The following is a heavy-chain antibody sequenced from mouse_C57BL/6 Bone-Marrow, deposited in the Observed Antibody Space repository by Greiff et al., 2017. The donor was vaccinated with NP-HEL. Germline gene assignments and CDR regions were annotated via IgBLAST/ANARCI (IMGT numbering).Heavy chain of an antibody. V-gene: IGHV1-72*01. CDR3: ARGPIYDCGWDWYFDV. D-gene: IGHD2-3*01. J-gene: IGHJ1*03. CDR2: IDPNSGGT. CDR1: GYTFTSYW. Sequence: QVQLQQPGAELVKPGASVKLSCKASGYTFTSYWMHWVKQRPGRGLEWIGRIDPNSGGTKYNEKFKSKATLTVDKPSSTAYMQLSSLTSEDSAVYYCARGPIYDCGWDWYFDVWGTGTTVTVSS.